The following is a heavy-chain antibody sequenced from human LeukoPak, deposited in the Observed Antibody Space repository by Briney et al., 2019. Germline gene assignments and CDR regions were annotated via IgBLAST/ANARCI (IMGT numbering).Heavy chain of an antibody. CDR3: ARPLPIVGELLGAFDI. CDR2: IYPGNSDT. CDR1: GYSFTNYW. D-gene: IGHD1-26*01. J-gene: IGHJ3*02. Sequence: GESLKISCKGSGYSFTNYWIGWVRQMPGKGLEWMGIIYPGNSDTRYSPSFQGQVTISADKSISTAYLQWSSLKASDTAMYYCARPLPIVGELLGAFDIWGQGTMVTVSS. V-gene: IGHV5-51*01.